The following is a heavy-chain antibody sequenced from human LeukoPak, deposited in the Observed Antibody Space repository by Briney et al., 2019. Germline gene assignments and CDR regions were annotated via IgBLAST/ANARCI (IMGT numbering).Heavy chain of an antibody. CDR3: AKERAGGIAVAGPVDY. CDR1: VLTFSSYE. V-gene: IGHV3-48*03. CDR2: NSSSGRTI. J-gene: IGHJ4*02. Sequence: SLRPSCAAWVLTFSSYEMTWVRQAPGEGVEGVTYNSSSGRTIYYADSVKCRFTISRDNTKNTLYLQMNSLRAQGTAVYYCAKERAGGIAVAGPVDYWGQGTLVTVSS. D-gene: IGHD6-19*01.